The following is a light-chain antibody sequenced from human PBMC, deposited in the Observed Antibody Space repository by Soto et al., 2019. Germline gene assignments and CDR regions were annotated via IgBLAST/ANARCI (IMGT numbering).Light chain of an antibody. CDR2: EVS. J-gene: IGLJ1*01. CDR3: SSYTSSSTSV. V-gene: IGLV2-14*01. Sequence: QSVLTQPASVAGSPGQSSTISCTGTSSDVGAYNYVSWYQHHPGKAPKLMIYEVSSRPSGVSNRFSGSKSGNTASLIISGLQAEDEADYYCSSYTSSSTSVFGTGTKVTVL. CDR1: SSDVGAYNY.